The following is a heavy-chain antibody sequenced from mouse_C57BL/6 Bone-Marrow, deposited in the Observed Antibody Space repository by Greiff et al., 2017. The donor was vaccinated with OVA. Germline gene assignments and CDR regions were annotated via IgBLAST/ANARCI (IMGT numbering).Heavy chain of an antibody. V-gene: IGHV14-2*01. D-gene: IGHD1-1*01. CDR1: GFNIKDYY. CDR3: THIYCYGSAFAY. J-gene: IGHJ3*01. Sequence: VQLKQSGAELVKPGASVKLSCTASGFNIKDYYMHWVKQRTEQGLEWIGRIDPEDGETKYAPKFQGKATITSDTSYNTAYLQLSSLTSEDTAVYFCTHIYCYGSAFAYWGQGTLVTVSA. CDR2: IDPEDGET.